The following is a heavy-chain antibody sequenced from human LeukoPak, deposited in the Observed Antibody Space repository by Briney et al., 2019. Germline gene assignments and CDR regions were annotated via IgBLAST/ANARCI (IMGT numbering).Heavy chain of an antibody. CDR3: AREMGYYYGSGSYYRYYYYMDV. V-gene: IGHV4-39*07. J-gene: IGHJ6*03. D-gene: IGHD3-10*01. CDR2: IFYSGNT. Sequence: SETLSLTCTVSGGSISSSTYYGGWIRQSPGKGLEWIGSIFYSGNTYYNPSLKSRVTISLDTSKNQFSLKLSSVTAADTAVYYCAREMGYYYGSGSYYRYYYYMDVWGKGTTVTVSS. CDR1: GGSISSSTYY.